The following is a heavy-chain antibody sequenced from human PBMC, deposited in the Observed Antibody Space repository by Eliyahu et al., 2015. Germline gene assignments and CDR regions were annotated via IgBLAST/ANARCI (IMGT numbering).Heavy chain of an antibody. V-gene: IGHV7-4-1*02. CDR1: GYTFTTYS. CDR2: ISSGTGNP. D-gene: IGHD3-3*01. Sequence: QVQLVQSGSELKKPGASVKVSCKASGYTFTTYSMNWVRQAPGQGLEWMGYISSGTGNPTYAQGFTGRFVFSWDTSVSTAYLQISSLKAEDTAVYFCARDAASISFDYWGQGTLVTVSS. J-gene: IGHJ4*02. CDR3: ARDAASISFDY.